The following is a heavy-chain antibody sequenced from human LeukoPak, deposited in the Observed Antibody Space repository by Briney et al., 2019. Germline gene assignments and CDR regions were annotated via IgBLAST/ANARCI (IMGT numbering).Heavy chain of an antibody. CDR3: AKAAPSYSSLYYFDY. Sequence: GGSLRLSCAASGFSFSTYSMQWVRQAPGKGLGWVAFIRYDGSNKYYADSVKGRFTISRDNSKNTLYLQMNSLRVEDMAVYYCAKAAPSYSSLYYFDYWGQGTLVTVSS. CDR2: IRYDGSNK. V-gene: IGHV3-30*02. CDR1: GFSFSTYS. J-gene: IGHJ4*02. D-gene: IGHD6-13*01.